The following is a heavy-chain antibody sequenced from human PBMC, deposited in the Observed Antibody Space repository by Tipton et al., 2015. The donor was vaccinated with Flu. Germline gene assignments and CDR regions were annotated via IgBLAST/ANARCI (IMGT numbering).Heavy chain of an antibody. CDR3: AGDRSSGYKPHFDY. J-gene: IGHJ4*02. CDR2: IWYDGSND. D-gene: IGHD3-22*01. V-gene: IGHV3-33*03. CDR1: GFSFDSYG. Sequence: SLRLSCAASGFSFDSYGMHWVRQHPGKGLEWVAVIWYDGSNDYYVDSVRGRFTISRDNVNKTLFLQMSSLRAEDTGVYYCAGDRSSGYKPHFDYWGQGTLVIVSS.